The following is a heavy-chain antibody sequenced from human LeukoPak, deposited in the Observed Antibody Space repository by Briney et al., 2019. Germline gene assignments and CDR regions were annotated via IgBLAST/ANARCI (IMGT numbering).Heavy chain of an antibody. D-gene: IGHD3-10*01. Sequence: ASVKVSCKASGYTFTSYGISWVRQAPGQGLEWMGWISAYNGNTNYAQKLQGRVTMTTDTSMSTAYMELKSLRSDDTALYYCARFAITLPRGVILGLGSDYWGQGTLVTVSS. CDR1: GYTFTSYG. V-gene: IGHV1-18*04. J-gene: IGHJ4*02. CDR2: ISAYNGNT. CDR3: ARFAITLPRGVILGLGSDY.